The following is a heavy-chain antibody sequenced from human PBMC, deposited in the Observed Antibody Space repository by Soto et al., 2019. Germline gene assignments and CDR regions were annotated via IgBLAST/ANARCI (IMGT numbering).Heavy chain of an antibody. Sequence: ASVKVSCKASGYTFTSYGISWVRQAPGQGLEWMGWISAYNGNTNYAQKLQGRVTMTTDTSTSTAYMELRSLRSDDTAVYYCARAGYDFWSGYYDAFDIRGQGTMVTVSS. CDR2: ISAYNGNT. J-gene: IGHJ3*02. CDR3: ARAGYDFWSGYYDAFDI. D-gene: IGHD3-3*01. CDR1: GYTFTSYG. V-gene: IGHV1-18*01.